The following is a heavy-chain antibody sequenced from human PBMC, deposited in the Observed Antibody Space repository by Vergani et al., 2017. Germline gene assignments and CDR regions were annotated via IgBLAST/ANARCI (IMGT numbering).Heavy chain of an antibody. CDR1: GFTFSSYS. CDR2: ISSSSSYI. V-gene: IGHV3-21*01. Sequence: EVQLVESGGGLVKPGGSLRLSCAASGFTFSSYSMNWVRQAPGKGLEWVSSISSSSSYIYYADSVKGRFTISRDNAKNSLYLQMNSLRAEDTAVYYCARVDGYYYRDDYWGQGTLVTVSS. CDR3: ARVDGYYYRDDY. J-gene: IGHJ4*02. D-gene: IGHD3-22*01.